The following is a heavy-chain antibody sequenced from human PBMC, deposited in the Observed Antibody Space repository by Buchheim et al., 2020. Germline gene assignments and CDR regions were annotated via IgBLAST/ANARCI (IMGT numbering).Heavy chain of an antibody. V-gene: IGHV2-5*01. D-gene: IGHD3-22*01. CDR1: GFSLSTSGVG. CDR3: AHSVHDSSGGGYYFDY. CDR2: FYWNDDK. J-gene: IGHJ4*02. Sequence: QITLKESGPTLVKPTQTLTLTCTFSGFSLSTSGVGVGWIRQPPGKALEWLALFYWNDDKRYSPSLKSRPTITKDTSKTQWVLTMTNMDPVDTATYYCAHSVHDSSGGGYYFDYWGQGTL.